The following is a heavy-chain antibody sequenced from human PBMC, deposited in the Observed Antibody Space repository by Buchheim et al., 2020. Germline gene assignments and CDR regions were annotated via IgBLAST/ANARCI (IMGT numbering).Heavy chain of an antibody. CDR1: GFTFSTYN. J-gene: IGHJ6*02. V-gene: IGHV3-48*01. CDR2: ITTSSSTI. CDR3: ARIHDYYYGMDV. Sequence: EVQLVESGGGLVQPGGSLRLSCAASGFTFSTYNMNWVRQAPGKGLEWVSYITTSSSTIYYADSVKGRFTISGDNAKNSLYLQMNSLRAEDTAVYYCARIHDYYYGMDVWGQGTT.